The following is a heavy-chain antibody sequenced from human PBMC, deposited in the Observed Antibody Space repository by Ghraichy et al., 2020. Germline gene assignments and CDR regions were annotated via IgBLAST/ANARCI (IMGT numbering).Heavy chain of an antibody. Sequence: SETLSLTCTVSGGSINSSSHYWGWIRQPPGKGLEWIGSINYSGRTNYKPSLESRVTISVDKSKNQFSLKLRSVTAADTAVFCCVRRGYSGYDWGQGTLVTVSS. CDR3: VRRGYSGYD. V-gene: IGHV4-39*01. CDR1: GGSINSSSHY. CDR2: INYSGRT. J-gene: IGHJ4*02. D-gene: IGHD5-12*01.